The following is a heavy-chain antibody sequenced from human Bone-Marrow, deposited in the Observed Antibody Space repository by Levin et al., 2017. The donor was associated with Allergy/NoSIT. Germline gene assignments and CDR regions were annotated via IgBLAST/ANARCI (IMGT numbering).Heavy chain of an antibody. D-gene: IGHD1-14*01. V-gene: IGHV3-74*01. Sequence: TGGSLRLSCAASGFTFRSYWMHWVRQAPGKGLVWVSRISSDDSSTNYADSVKGRFSISRDNAKNTLFLQMDSLGVDDTAVYYCARGTIDWRNGLDIWGRGTMVTVAS. CDR3: ARGTIDWRNGLDI. J-gene: IGHJ3*02. CDR2: ISSDDSST. CDR1: GFTFRSYW.